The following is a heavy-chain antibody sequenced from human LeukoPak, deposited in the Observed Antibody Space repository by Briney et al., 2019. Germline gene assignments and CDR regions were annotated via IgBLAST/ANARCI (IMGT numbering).Heavy chain of an antibody. Sequence: PGGSLRLSCAASGFTFSSYEMNWVRQAPGKGLEWVSYISSSGSTIYYADSVKGRFTISRDNAKNSLYLQMNSLRAEDTAVYYCASGYGSSGELDYWGQGTLVTLSS. CDR1: GFTFSSYE. CDR3: ASGYGSSGELDY. J-gene: IGHJ4*02. CDR2: ISSSGSTI. D-gene: IGHD3-22*01. V-gene: IGHV3-48*03.